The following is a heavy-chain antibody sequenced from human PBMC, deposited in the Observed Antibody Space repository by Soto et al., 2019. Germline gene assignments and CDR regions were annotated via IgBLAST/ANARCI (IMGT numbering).Heavy chain of an antibody. D-gene: IGHD3-10*01. CDR3: ARQGFGPLHGLVDV. CDR2: VHHSWGS. V-gene: IGHV4-59*08. Sequence: QVQLQESGPGLVKLSETLSLSCTVSGGSISSYYWSWFRQSPGKRMEWIGYVHHSWGSSYNPSLQSRVAISLDTSKSQFSLKVTSVTATDTAVYYCARQGFGPLHGLVDVAGQGTTVTVSS. J-gene: IGHJ6*02. CDR1: GGSISSYY.